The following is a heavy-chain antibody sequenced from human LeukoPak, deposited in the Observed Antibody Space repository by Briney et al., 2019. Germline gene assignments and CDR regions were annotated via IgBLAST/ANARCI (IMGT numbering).Heavy chain of an antibody. V-gene: IGHV3-23*01. CDR2: ISGSGGST. D-gene: IGHD2-2*02. Sequence: ETLSLTCTVSGGSISSYYWSWIRQPPGKGLEWVSAISGSGGSTYYADSVKGRFTISRDNSKNTLYLQMNSLRAEDTAVYYCAKVGNIVVVPAAKPLGWFDPWGQGTLVTVSS. J-gene: IGHJ5*02. CDR3: AKVGNIVVVPAAKPLGWFDP. CDR1: GGSISSYY.